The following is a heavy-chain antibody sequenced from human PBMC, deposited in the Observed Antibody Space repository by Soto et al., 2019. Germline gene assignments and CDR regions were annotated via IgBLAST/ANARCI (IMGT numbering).Heavy chain of an antibody. J-gene: IGHJ6*02. V-gene: IGHV1-69*01. D-gene: IGHD3-10*01. Sequence: QVQLVQSGAEVKKPGSSVKVSCKASGDTLSTYAISWVRQAPGQGLRWMGGIIPVIGTPNYAQKFQGRVTITADESTSTAYMELSSLRSEDTAVYYCARGPIVRGVALYGMDVWGQGTTVTVSS. CDR1: GDTLSTYA. CDR2: IIPVIGTP. CDR3: ARGPIVRGVALYGMDV.